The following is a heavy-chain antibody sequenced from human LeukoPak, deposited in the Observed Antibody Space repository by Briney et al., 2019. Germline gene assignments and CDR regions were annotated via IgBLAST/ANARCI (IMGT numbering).Heavy chain of an antibody. V-gene: IGHV3-30*04. CDR3: ARTPWLVRGEGYYFDY. J-gene: IGHJ4*02. D-gene: IGHD6-19*01. CDR1: GFTFSSYA. CDR2: ISYDGSNK. Sequence: GRSLRLSCAASGFTFSSYAMHWVCQAPGKGLEWVAVISYDGSNKYYADSVKGRFTISRDNSKNTLYLQMNSLRAEDTAVYYCARTPWLVRGEGYYFDYWGQGTLVTVSS.